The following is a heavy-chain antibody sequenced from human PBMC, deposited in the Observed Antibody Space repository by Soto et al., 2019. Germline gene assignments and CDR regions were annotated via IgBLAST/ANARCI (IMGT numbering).Heavy chain of an antibody. D-gene: IGHD6-19*01. CDR2: ISSSSSYI. V-gene: IGHV3-21*01. Sequence: GGSLRLSCAASGFTFSSYSMNWVRQAPGKGLEWVSSISSSSSYIYYADSVKGRFTISRDNAKNSLYLQMNSLRAEDTAVYYWAKKTVADNNTHPGCFAPGARGPLVPVSP. J-gene: IGHJ5*02. CDR1: GFTFSSYS. CDR3: AKKTVADNNTHPGCFAP.